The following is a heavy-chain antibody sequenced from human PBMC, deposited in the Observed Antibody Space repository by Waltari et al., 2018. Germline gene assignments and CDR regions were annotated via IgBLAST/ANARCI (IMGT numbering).Heavy chain of an antibody. CDR3: ARLGETVAFGYFDY. Sequence: QVQLQESGPGLVKPSETLSLTCAVSGYSISSGYYWGWIRQPPGKGLEWIGSIYHSGSTYYNPSLKSRVTISVDTSKNQFSLKLSSVTAADTAVYYCARLGETVAFGYFDYWGQGTLVTVSS. J-gene: IGHJ4*02. CDR1: GYSISSGYY. V-gene: IGHV4-38-2*01. CDR2: IYHSGST. D-gene: IGHD6-19*01.